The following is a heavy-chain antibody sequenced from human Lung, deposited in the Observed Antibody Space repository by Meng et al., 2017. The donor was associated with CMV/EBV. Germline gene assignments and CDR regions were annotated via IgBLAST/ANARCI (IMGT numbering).Heavy chain of an antibody. Sequence: SGTXSLXCAVSGYSISDYYYWGWIRQPPGKGLEWMATIHHSGSTYYNPSLKSRVTISGDRSKNQFSLRLSSLTAADTAVYYGVRDGPQGGSGYDYWNYYNGTDVWXQGTXVNVAS. V-gene: IGHV4-38-2*02. CDR2: IHHSGST. CDR1: GYSISDYYY. J-gene: IGHJ6*02. CDR3: VRDGPQGGSGYDYWNYYNGTDV. D-gene: IGHD5-12*01.